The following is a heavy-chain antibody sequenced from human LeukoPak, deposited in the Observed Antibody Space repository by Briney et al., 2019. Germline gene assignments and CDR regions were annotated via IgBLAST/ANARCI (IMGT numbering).Heavy chain of an antibody. Sequence: SETLSPTCTVSGGSISSYYWSWIRQPPGKGLEWIGYIYYSGSTNYNPSLKSRVTISVDTSKNQFSLKLSSVTAADTAVYYCARGIAAADYYFDYWGQGTLVTVSS. CDR1: GGSISSYY. CDR3: ARGIAAADYYFDY. J-gene: IGHJ4*02. D-gene: IGHD6-13*01. CDR2: IYYSGST. V-gene: IGHV4-59*12.